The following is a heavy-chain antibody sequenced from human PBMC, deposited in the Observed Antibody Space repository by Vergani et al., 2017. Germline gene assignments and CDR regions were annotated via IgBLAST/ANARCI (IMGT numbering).Heavy chain of an antibody. V-gene: IGHV3-23*01. Sequence: EVQLLESGGDLVQPGGSLRLSCAASGFTFIMHAMSWVRQAPGKGLEWVSTLSASDRRTHYADSVKGRFTISRDNAKNSLYLQMNSLRAEDTALYYCARGSGEGMDVWGQGTTVTVSS. J-gene: IGHJ6*02. CDR3: ARGSGEGMDV. CDR1: GFTFIMHA. CDR2: LSASDRRT. D-gene: IGHD3-16*01.